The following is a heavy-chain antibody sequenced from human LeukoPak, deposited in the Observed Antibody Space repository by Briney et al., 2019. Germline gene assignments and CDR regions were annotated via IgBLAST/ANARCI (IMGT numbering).Heavy chain of an antibody. V-gene: IGHV3-23*01. CDR1: GFSISGYA. CDR2: INSNGNT. CDR3: AKDQVGWTSSRFDP. J-gene: IGHJ5*02. Sequence: GASLRLSCAASGFSISGYAMSWVRQAPGKGLEWVSGINSNGNTYNADSVKGRSTISRDNSKNTLYLQMNSLRVEDTAVYYCAKDQVGWTSSRFDPWGQGTVVTVSS. D-gene: IGHD6-6*01.